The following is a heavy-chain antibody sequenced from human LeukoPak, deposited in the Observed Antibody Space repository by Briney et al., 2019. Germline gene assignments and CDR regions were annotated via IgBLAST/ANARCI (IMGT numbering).Heavy chain of an antibody. V-gene: IGHV4-34*01. J-gene: IGHJ4*02. CDR1: GGSFSGYY. D-gene: IGHD1-14*01. CDR2: INHSGST. Sequence: KPSETLSLTCAVYGGSFSGYYWSWIRQPPGKGLEWIGEINHSGSTNYNPSLKSRVTISVDTSKNQFSLKLSSVTAADTAVYYCARATGGYFDYWGQGTLVTVSS. CDR3: ARATGGYFDY.